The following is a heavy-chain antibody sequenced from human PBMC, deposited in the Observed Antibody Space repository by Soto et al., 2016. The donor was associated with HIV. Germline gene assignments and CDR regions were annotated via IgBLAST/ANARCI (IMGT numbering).Heavy chain of an antibody. CDR3: VKETYGGPLHY. Sequence: EVQLVESGGGLVQPGGSLRLSCTASGFTFSNYAMYWVRQAPGKGLEYVSGITSKGSSTYYADSVKGRFTISRDNSKNTLYFQMSSLRSEDTAIYYCVKETYGGPLHYWGQGTLVTVSS. CDR2: ITSKGSST. D-gene: IGHD4-17*01. CDR1: GFTFSNYA. V-gene: IGHV3-64D*06. J-gene: IGHJ4*02.